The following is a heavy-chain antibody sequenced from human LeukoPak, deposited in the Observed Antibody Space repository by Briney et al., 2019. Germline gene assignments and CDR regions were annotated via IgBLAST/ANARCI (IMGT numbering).Heavy chain of an antibody. CDR1: GYTFTSYD. CDR2: ISAYNGNT. Sequence: ASVKVSCKASGYTFTSYDINWVRQATGQGLEWMGWISAYNGNTNYAQRLQGRVTMTTDTSTSTAYMELRSLRSDDTAVYYCARVGSGSYYIGYNWFDPWGQGTLVTVSS. D-gene: IGHD3-10*01. CDR3: ARVGSGSYYIGYNWFDP. J-gene: IGHJ5*02. V-gene: IGHV1-18*01.